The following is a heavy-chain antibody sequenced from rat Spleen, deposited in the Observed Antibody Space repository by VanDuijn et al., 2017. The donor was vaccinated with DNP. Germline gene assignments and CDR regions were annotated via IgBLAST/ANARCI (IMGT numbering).Heavy chain of an antibody. J-gene: IGHJ2*01. V-gene: IGHV5-7*01. CDR2: ISYDGSRT. CDR1: GSTFSDFN. Sequence: EVQLVESGGGLVQPGRSLKLSCVTSGSTFSDFNMVWVRQAPKKGLEWVATISYDGSRTNYRESVKGRFTISRDNAKSTLYLQMDSLRSEDTATYSCARPDYWGQGVMVTVSS. CDR3: ARPDY.